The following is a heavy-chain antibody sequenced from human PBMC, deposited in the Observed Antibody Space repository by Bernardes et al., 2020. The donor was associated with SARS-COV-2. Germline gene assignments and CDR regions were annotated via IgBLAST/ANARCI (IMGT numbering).Heavy chain of an antibody. CDR2: INSDGSGT. J-gene: IGHJ4*02. Sequence: VGSLILSCAASGFTLSMYWMHWVRQVPGKGLVWVSHINSDGSGTSYADSVKGRFSISRDNAKNTLYLQMHSLRAEDSAVYFCARDSSVEFDYWGRGTLVTVSS. CDR3: ARDSSVEFDY. CDR1: GFTLSMYW. V-gene: IGHV3-74*01.